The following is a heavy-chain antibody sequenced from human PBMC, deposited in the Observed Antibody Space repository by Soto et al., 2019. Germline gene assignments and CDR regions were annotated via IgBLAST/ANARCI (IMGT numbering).Heavy chain of an antibody. CDR2: IYYSGST. CDR3: ASGLGY. J-gene: IGHJ4*02. Sequence: SETLSLTCTVSGGSVSSGSYYWSWIRQPPGKGLEWIGYIYYSGSTNYNPSLKSRVTISVDTSKNQFSLKLSSVTAADTAVYYCASGLGYWGQGTLVTVSS. V-gene: IGHV4-61*01. D-gene: IGHD5-12*01. CDR1: GGSVSSGSYY.